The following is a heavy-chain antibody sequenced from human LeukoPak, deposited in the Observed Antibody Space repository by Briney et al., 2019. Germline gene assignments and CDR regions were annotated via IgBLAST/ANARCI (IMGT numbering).Heavy chain of an antibody. J-gene: IGHJ4*02. CDR3: ARLDCSSTSCYHYFDY. D-gene: IGHD2-2*01. CDR2: ISSNGGST. V-gene: IGHV3-64*01. CDR1: GFTFSSYA. Sequence: PGGSLRLSCAASGFTFSSYAMHWVRQAPGKGLEYVSAISSNGGSTYYANSVKGRFTISRDNSKNTLYLQMGSLRAEDMAVYYCARLDCSSTSCYHYFDYWGQGTLVTVSS.